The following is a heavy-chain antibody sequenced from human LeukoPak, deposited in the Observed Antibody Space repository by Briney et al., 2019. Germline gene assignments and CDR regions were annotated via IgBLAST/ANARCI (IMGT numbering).Heavy chain of an antibody. Sequence: GGSLRLSCAASGFTFSSYWMHWVRQTPGKGLVWVSRINSDGSITNYADSVKGRLPISRDNSTKMLYLQMNSLRAEDTAVYYCAKGGGYGSGTYSEDWGQGVLVSVSS. CDR1: GFTFSSYW. CDR3: AKGGGYGSGTYSED. CDR2: INSDGSIT. J-gene: IGHJ1*01. D-gene: IGHD3-10*01. V-gene: IGHV3-74*01.